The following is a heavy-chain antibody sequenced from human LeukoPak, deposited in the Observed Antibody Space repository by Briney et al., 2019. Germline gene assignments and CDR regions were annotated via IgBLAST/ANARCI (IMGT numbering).Heavy chain of an antibody. CDR1: GFTVSSNC. CDR2: IYSGGTT. V-gene: IGHV3-53*01. Sequence: GGSLRLSCAASGFTVSSNCMSWVRQAPGKGLEWVSVIYSGGTTYYPDSVKGRFTISRDNSKNTLYLQMNSLRAEDTAVYYCAKDQKAAANDAFDIWGQGTMVTVSS. J-gene: IGHJ3*02. D-gene: IGHD6-13*01. CDR3: AKDQKAAANDAFDI.